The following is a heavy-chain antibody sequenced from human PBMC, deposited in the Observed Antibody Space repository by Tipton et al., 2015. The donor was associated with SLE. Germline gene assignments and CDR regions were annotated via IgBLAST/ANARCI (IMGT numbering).Heavy chain of an antibody. D-gene: IGHD3-10*01. J-gene: IGHJ6*03. CDR1: GYSFNYYW. V-gene: IGHV5-51*01. CDR3: VKHKDSRIRWFGQLLSFYYMDV. Sequence: QLVQSGAEVKKPGESLKISCKGSGYSFNYYWIGWVRQMPGKGLEWMGIIHPADSDIKYNPSFQGQVSISVDKSINTAYLQLSSLKASDTAIYYCVKHKDSRIRWFGQLLSFYYMDVWGKGSTVTVSS. CDR2: IHPADSDI.